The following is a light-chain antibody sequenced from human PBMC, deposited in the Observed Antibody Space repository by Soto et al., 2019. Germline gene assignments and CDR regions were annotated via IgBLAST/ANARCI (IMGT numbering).Light chain of an antibody. V-gene: IGLV1-40*01. Sequence: QSVLTQPPAVSEAPGQRVTISCTGSSSNIGAGYEAHWYQQGPGTAPKLLIYENNNRPSGVPDRFSGSKSGTSAALAITGLQADDEDEYYCQSYDSSLSAYVFGTGTKLTVL. CDR2: ENN. CDR3: QSYDSSLSAYV. J-gene: IGLJ1*01. CDR1: SSNIGAGYE.